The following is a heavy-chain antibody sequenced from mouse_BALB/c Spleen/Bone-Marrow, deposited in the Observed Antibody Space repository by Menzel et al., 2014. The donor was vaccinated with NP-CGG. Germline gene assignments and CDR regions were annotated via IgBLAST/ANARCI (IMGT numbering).Heavy chain of an antibody. CDR2: INPGSGGT. J-gene: IGHJ4*01. Sequence: QVQLQQSGAELVRPGTSVKVSCKASGYAFTNHLIEWVKQRPGQGLEWIGVINPGSGGTNYNEKFKGKATLTADKSSSTAYMQLSSLTSDDSAVYFCARWDYAMDYWGQGTSVTVSS. CDR3: ARWDYAMDY. V-gene: IGHV1-54*01. CDR1: GYAFTNHL.